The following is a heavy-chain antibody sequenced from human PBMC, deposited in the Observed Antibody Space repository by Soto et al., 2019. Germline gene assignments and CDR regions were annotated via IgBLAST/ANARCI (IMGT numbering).Heavy chain of an antibody. CDR3: ATARRELERRGPYYYYMDV. V-gene: IGHV1-24*01. CDR1: GYTLTELS. D-gene: IGHD1-1*01. Sequence: ASVKVSCKVSGYTLTELSMHWVRQAPGKGLEWMGGFDPEDGETIYAQKFQGRVTMTEDTSTDTAYMELSSLRSEDTAVYYCATARRELERRGPYYYYMDVWGKGTTVTVSS. J-gene: IGHJ6*03. CDR2: FDPEDGET.